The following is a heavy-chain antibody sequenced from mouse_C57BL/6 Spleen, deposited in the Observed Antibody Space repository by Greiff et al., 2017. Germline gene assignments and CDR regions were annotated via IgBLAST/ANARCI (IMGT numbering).Heavy chain of an antibody. CDR3: AYGSGYLFAD. D-gene: IGHD1-1*01. CDR2: IDPNSGGN. J-gene: IGHJ3*01. Sequence: QVQLQQPGAELVKPGASVKLSCKASGYTFTSYWMHWVKQRPGRGLEWIGRIDPNSGGNKYNEKFKSKATLTVDKPSCTTSMQLSSLTSEDAAVDDCAYGSGYLFADWGQGTLVTVSA. CDR1: GYTFTSYW. V-gene: IGHV1-72*01.